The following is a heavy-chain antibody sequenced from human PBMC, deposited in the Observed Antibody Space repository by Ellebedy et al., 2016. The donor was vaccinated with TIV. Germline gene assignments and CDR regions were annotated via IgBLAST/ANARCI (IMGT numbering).Heavy chain of an antibody. CDR3: AREGSPLAAAGLS. D-gene: IGHD6-13*01. J-gene: IGHJ5*02. Sequence: GESLKISCAASGFTFSSYDMHWVRQAPGKGLGWVAVISYDGSIEYYADSVKGRFTIARDNSKNTLYLQMNSLRADDTAVYDGAREGSPLAAAGLSWGQGTLVTVSS. CDR2: ISYDGSIE. V-gene: IGHV3-30*03. CDR1: GFTFSSYD.